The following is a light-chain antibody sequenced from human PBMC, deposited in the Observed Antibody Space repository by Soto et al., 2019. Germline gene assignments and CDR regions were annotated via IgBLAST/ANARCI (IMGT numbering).Light chain of an antibody. CDR2: DAS. CDR1: QSISSW. CDR3: HHYKSHST. V-gene: IGKV1-5*01. Sequence: DIQMTQSPSTLSASVGDRVTITCRASQSISSWLAWYQQKPGKAPKLLIYDASSMASGVPSRFSGSGSGTEFTLTSINLQAYEFESYYCHHYKSHSTFGQGTKVEIK. J-gene: IGKJ1*01.